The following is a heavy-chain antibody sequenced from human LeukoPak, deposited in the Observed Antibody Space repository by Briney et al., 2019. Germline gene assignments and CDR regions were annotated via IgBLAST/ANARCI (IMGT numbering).Heavy chain of an antibody. CDR2: INPHSGVT. V-gene: IGHV1-2*04. Sequence: RASVKVSCKASGHTFTNYYMHWVRQAPGQGLEWMGWINPHSGVTNYAQKFQGWVTMTRDTSISTAYMDLSRLSSDDSAVYYCARAYRRAYDDAFDIWSQGTMVSVS. CDR1: GHTFTNYY. J-gene: IGHJ3*02. CDR3: ARAYRRAYDDAFDI. D-gene: IGHD2-21*01.